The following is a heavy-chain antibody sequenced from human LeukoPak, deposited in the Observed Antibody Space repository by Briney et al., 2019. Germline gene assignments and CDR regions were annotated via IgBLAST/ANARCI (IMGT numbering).Heavy chain of an antibody. CDR3: ARVSTPAGYCSVYV. J-gene: IGHJ6*01. CDR1: GSTFSSYW. V-gene: IGHV5-10-1*01. CDR2: IDPSASYT. Sequence: MHGAPLQISCQAAGSTFSSYWNTGGRQLPGKGQEWMVRIDPSASYTNSSPSFQAHVTISADKSIRTAYLQCSSLKASDTSMYYCARVSTPAGYCSVYVWGQGTQVTVST. D-gene: IGHD3-3*01.